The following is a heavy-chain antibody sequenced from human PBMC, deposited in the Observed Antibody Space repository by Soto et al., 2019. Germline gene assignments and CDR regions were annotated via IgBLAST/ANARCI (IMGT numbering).Heavy chain of an antibody. D-gene: IGHD5-18*01. V-gene: IGHV1-69*13. CDR1: GGTFSSYA. J-gene: IGHJ4*02. CDR3: ARVQGYSYGYPCDY. CDR2: IIPIFGTA. Sequence: SVKVSCKASGGTFSSYAISWVRPAPGQGLEWMGGIIPIFGTANYAQKFQGRVTITADESTSTPYMELSSLRSEDTAVYYCARVQGYSYGYPCDYGGQGTLVTVSS.